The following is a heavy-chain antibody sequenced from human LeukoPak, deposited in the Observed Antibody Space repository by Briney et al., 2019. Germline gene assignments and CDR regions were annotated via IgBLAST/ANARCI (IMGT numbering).Heavy chain of an antibody. CDR3: ARDHYDSSGSDY. J-gene: IGHJ4*02. CDR2: IYSGGST. D-gene: IGHD3-22*01. Sequence: GGPLRLSCAASGFTVNSNYMSWVRQAPGKGLEWVSVIYSGGSTYYADSVKGRFTIFRDNSKNTLYLQMNSLRAEDTAVYYCARDHYDSSGSDYWGQGTLVTVSS. CDR1: GFTVNSNY. V-gene: IGHV3-53*01.